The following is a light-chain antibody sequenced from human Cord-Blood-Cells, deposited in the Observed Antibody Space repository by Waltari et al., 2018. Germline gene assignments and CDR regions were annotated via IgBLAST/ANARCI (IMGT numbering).Light chain of an antibody. J-gene: IGLJ3*02. CDR1: SSNIGSNT. CDR3: AAWDDSLNGLV. CDR2: SNN. V-gene: IGLV1-44*01. Sequence: QSVLTQPPSASGTPGPRVTISCSGSSSNIGSNTVNWYQHLPATTPKLLIYSNNQRPPGGPDRFSGSKSGTSASLPISGLQSEDEADYYCAAWDDSLNGLVFGGGTKLTVL.